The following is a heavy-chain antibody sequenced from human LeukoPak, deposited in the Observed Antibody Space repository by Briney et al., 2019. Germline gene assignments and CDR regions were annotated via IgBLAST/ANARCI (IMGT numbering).Heavy chain of an antibody. CDR3: ASDRDYYDSSGYLFDY. V-gene: IGHV3-7*01. CDR1: GFTFSSYW. Sequence: PGGSLRLSCAASGFTFSSYWMSWVRQAPGKGLEWVANIKQDGSEKYYVDSVKGRFTISRENAQTSLYLQMNRLRAEDTAVYYCASDRDYYDSSGYLFDYWGQGTLVTVSS. D-gene: IGHD3-22*01. CDR2: IKQDGSEK. J-gene: IGHJ4*02.